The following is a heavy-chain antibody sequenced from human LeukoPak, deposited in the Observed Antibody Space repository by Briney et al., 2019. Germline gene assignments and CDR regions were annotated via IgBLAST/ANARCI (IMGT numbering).Heavy chain of an antibody. CDR1: GFTFSSYS. D-gene: IGHD2-2*01. CDR3: AREGYCSSTSCFFGNYYYYYGMDV. V-gene: IGHV3-21*01. J-gene: IGHJ6*02. Sequence: GGSLRLSCAASGFTFSSYSMNWVRQAPGKGLEWVSSISSSSSYIYYADSVKGRFTISRDDAKNSLYLQMNSLRAEDTAVYYCAREGYCSSTSCFFGNYYYYYGMDVWGQGTTVTVSS. CDR2: ISSSSSYI.